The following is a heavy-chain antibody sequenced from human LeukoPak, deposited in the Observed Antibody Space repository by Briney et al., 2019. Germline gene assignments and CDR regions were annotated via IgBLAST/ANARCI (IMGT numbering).Heavy chain of an antibody. CDR1: GGSISSYY. J-gene: IGHJ4*02. V-gene: IGHV4-59*01. Sequence: SETLSLTCTVPGGSISSYYWSWIRQPPRKGLEWIGSICYSGSTNYNPSLKSRVTISVDTSKNQFSLKLSSVTAADTAVYYCARGRYYYGSGSYYNPHYFDYWGQGTLVTVSS. CDR2: ICYSGST. D-gene: IGHD3-10*01. CDR3: ARGRYYYGSGSYYNPHYFDY.